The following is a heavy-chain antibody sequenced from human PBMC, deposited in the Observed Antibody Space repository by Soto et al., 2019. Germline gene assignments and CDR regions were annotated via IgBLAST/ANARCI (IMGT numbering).Heavy chain of an antibody. V-gene: IGHV4-31*03. CDR2: IYYSGST. CDR1: GGSISSGGYY. J-gene: IGHJ4*02. CDR3: ARGDTQQHRHY. D-gene: IGHD6-13*01. Sequence: SETLSLTCTVSGGSISSGGYYWSWIRQHPGKGLEWIGYIYYSGSTYYNPSLKSRVIISVDKSKNQFSLKLSSVTDADTAVYYCARGDTQQHRHYWGQGTLVTVSS.